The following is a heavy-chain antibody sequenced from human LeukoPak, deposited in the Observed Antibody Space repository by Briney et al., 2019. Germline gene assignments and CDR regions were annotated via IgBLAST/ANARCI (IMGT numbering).Heavy chain of an antibody. V-gene: IGHV4-30-2*01. Sequence: SQTLSLTCAVSGGSISSGGYYWSWIRQPPGKGLEWIGYIYHSGSNYYNPSLKSRVTISVDRSKNQFSLKLSSVTAADTAVYYCARGGYTAELDYWGQGTLVTVSS. CDR3: ARGGYTAELDY. J-gene: IGHJ4*02. CDR2: IYHSGSN. CDR1: GGSISSGGYY. D-gene: IGHD5-24*01.